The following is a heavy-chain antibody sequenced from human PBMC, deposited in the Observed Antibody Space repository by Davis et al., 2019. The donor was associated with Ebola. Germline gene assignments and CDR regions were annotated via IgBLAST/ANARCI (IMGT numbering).Heavy chain of an antibody. V-gene: IGHV3-30*18. CDR3: AKEPFWTGYYDY. Sequence: GESLKISCAASGFTFRNYGMHWVRQAPGKGLEWVGIISSDGSSIFYAESVKGRFTISRDNSKNTLFLEVDSLRVEDTAVYYCAKEPFWTGYYDYWGQGTLVTASS. J-gene: IGHJ4*02. CDR1: GFTFRNYG. D-gene: IGHD3/OR15-3a*01. CDR2: ISSDGSSI.